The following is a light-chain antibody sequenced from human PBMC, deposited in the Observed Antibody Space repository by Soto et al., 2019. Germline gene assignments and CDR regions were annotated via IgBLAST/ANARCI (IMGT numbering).Light chain of an antibody. Sequence: QSVLTQPPSASGSPGQSVTISCTGTSSDVGGYNYVSWYQQHPGKAPKLMIYEVSQRPSGVHYRFSGSKSGNTASLAVSGLQAEDEAYYYCSSYAGSNNLVFGGGTKLTVL. V-gene: IGLV2-8*01. CDR2: EVS. CDR3: SSYAGSNNLV. CDR1: SSDVGGYNY. J-gene: IGLJ2*01.